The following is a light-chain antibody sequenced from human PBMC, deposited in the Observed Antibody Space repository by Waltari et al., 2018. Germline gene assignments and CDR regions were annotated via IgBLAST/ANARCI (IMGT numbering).Light chain of an antibody. Sequence: QSVLTQPPSVSGTPGQSVTISCSGSSSNIGNNNVNCYQQFPGAAPPLFFPFTTQRPAGFPGRFSGPKSGTSASLAISRLQSEDEADYYCGAWDDSLNGRVFGGGTKLTVL. CDR1: SSNIGNNN. CDR3: GAWDDSLNGRV. CDR2: FTT. J-gene: IGLJ2*01. V-gene: IGLV1-44*01.